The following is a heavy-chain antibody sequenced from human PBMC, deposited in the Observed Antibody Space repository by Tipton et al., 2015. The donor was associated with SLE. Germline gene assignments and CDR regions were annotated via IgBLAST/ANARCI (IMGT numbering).Heavy chain of an antibody. CDR1: GFTFDDYA. V-gene: IGHV3-43D*04. J-gene: IGHJ6*03. CDR2: ISWDGGST. CDR3: ARIPRISRPYYMDV. Sequence: GSLRLSCAASGFTFDDYAMHWVRQAPGKGLEWVSLISWDGGSTYYADSVKGRFTISRDNAENSLYLQMNSLRAEDTAVYYCARIPRISRPYYMDVWGKGTTVTVSS. D-gene: IGHD2/OR15-2a*01.